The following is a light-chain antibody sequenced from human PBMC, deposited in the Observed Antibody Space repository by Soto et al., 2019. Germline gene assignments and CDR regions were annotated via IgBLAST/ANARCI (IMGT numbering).Light chain of an antibody. J-gene: IGKJ1*01. CDR3: QQANSFSWT. Sequence: DIQMTQSPSSVSASVGERVTITCRAGQGISGWLAWNQQKPGKAPKLLIYAASSLQSWVPSRFRGSESGTDFTNALSRMQPEDFATFYCQQANSFSWTFGQGTKVQIK. CDR2: AAS. CDR1: QGISGW. V-gene: IGKV1-12*01.